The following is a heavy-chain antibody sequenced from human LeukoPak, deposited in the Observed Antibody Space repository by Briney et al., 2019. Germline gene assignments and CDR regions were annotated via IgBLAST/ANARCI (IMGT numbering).Heavy chain of an antibody. CDR1: GGSISSSY. D-gene: IGHD4-23*01. Sequence: SSETLSLTCTVSGGSISSSYWSWIRQPPGKRLEWIGYIYSSGTTNYNPSLKSRVTISVDTSKNQFSLKLSSVTAADTAVYYCASVTTVGGPWYFDLWGRGTLVTVSS. V-gene: IGHV4-59*01. J-gene: IGHJ2*01. CDR2: IYSSGTT. CDR3: ASVTTVGGPWYFDL.